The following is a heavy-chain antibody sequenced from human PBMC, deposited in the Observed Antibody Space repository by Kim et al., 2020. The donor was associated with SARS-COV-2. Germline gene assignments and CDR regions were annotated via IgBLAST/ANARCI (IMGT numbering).Heavy chain of an antibody. CDR3: TGHGSGCW. CDR2: ILAYETGT. D-gene: IGHD3-10*01. J-gene: IGHJ1*01. V-gene: IGHV3-23*01. Sequence: GGSLRLSCTASGFTFSNNGMSWVRQPPGKGLEWVSDILAYETGTYYADSVKGRFSISRDNSKNTLYLQMNSLRGEDTAVYYCTGHGSGCWWGQGTLVT. CDR1: GFTFSNNG.